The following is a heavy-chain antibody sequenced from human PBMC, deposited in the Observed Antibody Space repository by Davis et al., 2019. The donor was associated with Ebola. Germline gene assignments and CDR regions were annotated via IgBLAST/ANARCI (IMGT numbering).Heavy chain of an antibody. CDR3: ATGVTTFRETGVGY. CDR2: VSFSGNTI. CDR1: GFTFSDYY. D-gene: IGHD3-16*01. Sequence: PGGSLRLSCAASGFTFSDYYMSWIRQAPGKGLEWVSFVSFSGNTIYYADSVKGRFTISRDNSRNSLYLQMNSLRTEDTAMYYCATGVTTFRETGVGYWGQGTLVTVSS. V-gene: IGHV3-11*01. J-gene: IGHJ4*02.